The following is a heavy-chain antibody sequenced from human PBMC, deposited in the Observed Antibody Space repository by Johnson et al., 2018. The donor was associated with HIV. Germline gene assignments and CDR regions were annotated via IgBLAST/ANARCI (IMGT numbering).Heavy chain of an antibody. J-gene: IGHJ3*02. CDR2: ISYDGSNK. CDR1: GFSFSSFA. D-gene: IGHD4-23*01. Sequence: VQLVESGGGVVRPGGSLRLSCVASGFSFSSFAMHWVRQAPGKGLEWVAVISYDGSNKYYADSVKGRFTISRDNSKNTLYLQMNSLRAEDTALYYCAREGGGNLEAFDIWGQGTMVTVSS. CDR3: AREGGGNLEAFDI. V-gene: IGHV3-30*04.